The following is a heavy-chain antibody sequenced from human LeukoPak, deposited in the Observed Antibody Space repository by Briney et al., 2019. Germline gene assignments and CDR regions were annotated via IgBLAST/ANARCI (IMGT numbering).Heavy chain of an antibody. Sequence: ASVKVSCKASGYTFTSYYMNWVRQAPGQGLEWMGIIHPSGGSTSYAQKFQGRVTMTRDTSTSTVYMELSSLRSEDTAVYYCARGLAGGSGNYLYFDYWGQGTLVTVSS. V-gene: IGHV1-46*01. D-gene: IGHD3-10*01. J-gene: IGHJ4*02. CDR2: IHPSGGST. CDR3: ARGLAGGSGNYLYFDY. CDR1: GYTFTSYY.